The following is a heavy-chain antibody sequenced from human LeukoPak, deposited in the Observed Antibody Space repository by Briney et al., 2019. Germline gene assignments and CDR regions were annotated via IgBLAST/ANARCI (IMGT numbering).Heavy chain of an antibody. V-gene: IGHV1-18*01. CDR2: ISAYNGNT. D-gene: IGHD3-10*01. J-gene: IGHJ4*02. Sequence: EASVKVSCKASGGTFSSYTISWVRQAPGQGLEWMGWISAYNGNTNYAQKLQGRVTMTTDTSTSTAYMELRSLRSDDTAVYYCASEGMVRGVIISVAYWGQGTLVTVSS. CDR1: GGTFSSYT. CDR3: ASEGMVRGVIISVAY.